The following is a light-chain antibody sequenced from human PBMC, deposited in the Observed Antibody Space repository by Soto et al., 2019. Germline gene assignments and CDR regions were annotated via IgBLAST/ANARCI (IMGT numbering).Light chain of an antibody. V-gene: IGLV2-8*01. CDR2: EVN. J-gene: IGLJ2*01. CDR1: SGDLGLYNY. Sequence: QSALTQPPSASGSPGQSITISCAGTSGDLGLYNYVSWFQQHPGKAPKLIIFEVNKRPSGVPDRFSGSKSGNTASLTVSGLQADDEGQYYCSSYAGSNTLIFGGGTKLTVL. CDR3: SSYAGSNTLI.